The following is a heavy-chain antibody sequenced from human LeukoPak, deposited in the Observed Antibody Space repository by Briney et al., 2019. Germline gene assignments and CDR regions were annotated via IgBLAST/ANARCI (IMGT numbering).Heavy chain of an antibody. CDR2: IIPTSRTA. Sequence: SVKVSCKASGGTFRDYPITWVRQAPGQGLEWMGGIIPTSRTAKYAQKFQGRVTITTDESTTTVYMKLSGLRSEDTALYYCTRGPDMSTYGVVRDHFDYWGQGTLVTVSS. CDR3: TRGPDMSTYGVVRDHFDY. J-gene: IGHJ4*02. V-gene: IGHV1-69*05. CDR1: GGTFRDYP. D-gene: IGHD3-3*01.